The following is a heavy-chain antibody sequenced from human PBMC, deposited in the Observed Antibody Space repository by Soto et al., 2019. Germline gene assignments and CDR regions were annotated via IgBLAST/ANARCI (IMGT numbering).Heavy chain of an antibody. CDR3: VNGPSCGWFFFDY. CDR1: GFNFSLYA. J-gene: IGHJ4*02. CDR2: IRDSGGDR. Sequence: EVQLLESGGGLVQPGGSLRVSCAASGFNFSLYAMGWVRQAPGKGLEYVSFIRDSGGDRFYTGSVRGRFTIFRDNSKKTLCLQMTGLRAEDQAVYYCVNGPSCGWFFFDYWGQGVLVTVSS. D-gene: IGHD6-19*01. V-gene: IGHV3-23*01.